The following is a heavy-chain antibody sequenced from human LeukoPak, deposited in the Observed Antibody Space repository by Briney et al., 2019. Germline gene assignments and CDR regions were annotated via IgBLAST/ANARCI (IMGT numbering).Heavy chain of an antibody. CDR1: GYNFISYD. Sequence: GASVMVSCKASGYNFISYDINWVRQATGQGLEWMGWMNPNSGDTAYAQKFQGRLTITRDTSISTFYMELSSLKSEDTAVYYCAREAIFGVLYDWGQGSLVAVSS. V-gene: IGHV1-8*03. CDR2: MNPNSGDT. D-gene: IGHD3-3*01. CDR3: AREAIFGVLYD. J-gene: IGHJ4*02.